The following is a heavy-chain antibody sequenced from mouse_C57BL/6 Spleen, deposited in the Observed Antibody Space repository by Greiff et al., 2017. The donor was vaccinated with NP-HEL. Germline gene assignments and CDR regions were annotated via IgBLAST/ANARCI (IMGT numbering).Heavy chain of an antibody. CDR1: GYAFSSYW. Sequence: VQLQQSGAELVKPGASVKISCKASGYAFSSYWMNWVKQRPGKGLEWIGQIYPGDGDTNYNGKFKGKATLTADKSSSTAYMQLSSLTSEDSAVYFCAREVNLPRVMDYWGQGTSVTVSS. CDR2: IYPGDGDT. J-gene: IGHJ4*01. V-gene: IGHV1-80*01. D-gene: IGHD1-3*01. CDR3: AREVNLPRVMDY.